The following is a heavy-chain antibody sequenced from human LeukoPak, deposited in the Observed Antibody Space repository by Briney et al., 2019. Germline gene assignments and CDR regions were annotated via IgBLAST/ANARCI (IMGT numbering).Heavy chain of an antibody. Sequence: ASVKVSCKASGGTFSSYAISWVRQAPGQGLEWMGGIIPIFGTANYAQKFQGRVTITADESTSTAYMELSSLRSEDTAVYYCAREHHTYYYDSSGYYFDYWGQGTLVIVSS. CDR2: IIPIFGTA. J-gene: IGHJ4*02. CDR1: GGTFSSYA. D-gene: IGHD3-22*01. V-gene: IGHV1-69*13. CDR3: AREHHTYYYDSSGYYFDY.